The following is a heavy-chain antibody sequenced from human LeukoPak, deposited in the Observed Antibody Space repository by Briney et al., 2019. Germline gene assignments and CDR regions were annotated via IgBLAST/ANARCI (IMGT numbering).Heavy chain of an antibody. CDR3: ARRFLLDV. J-gene: IGHJ6*04. CDR1: GYSISSGYY. V-gene: IGHV4-38-2*01. Sequence: SETLSLTCAVSGYSISSGYYWGWIRQPPGEGLEWIGSIYHSGSTYYNPSLKSRVTISVDTSKNQFSLKLSSVTAADTAVYYCARRFLLDVWGKGTTVTVSS. CDR2: IYHSGST.